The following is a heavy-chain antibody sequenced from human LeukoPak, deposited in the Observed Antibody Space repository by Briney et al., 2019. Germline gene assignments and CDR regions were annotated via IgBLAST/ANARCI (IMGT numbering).Heavy chain of an antibody. D-gene: IGHD1-1*01. V-gene: IGHV3-23*01. CDR2: ISGSGSST. CDR3: ARAINVPNWNRTPYDY. J-gene: IGHJ4*02. Sequence: GGSLRLSCAASGFTFSSSAMTWVRQAPGRGLEWVAAISGSGSSTNLADSVKGRFTISRDNSKSTLYPQMNSLRAEDTAVYYCARAINVPNWNRTPYDYWGQGTLVTVSS. CDR1: GFTFSSSA.